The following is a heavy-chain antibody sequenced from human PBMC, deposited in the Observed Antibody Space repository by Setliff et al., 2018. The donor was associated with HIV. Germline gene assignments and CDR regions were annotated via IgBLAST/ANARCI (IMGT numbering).Heavy chain of an antibody. CDR1: GYTFTSYY. V-gene: IGHV1-46*01. J-gene: IGHJ6*04. D-gene: IGHD3-10*01. Sequence: ASVKVSCKASGYTFTSYYMHWVRQAPGQGLEWMGIINPSGGSTSYAQKFQGRVTMTRDTSISTAYLELRTLTSEDTAVYYCASGKGVGGVVITDGLDVWGKGTTVTVSS. CDR2: INPSGGST. CDR3: ASGKGVGGVVITDGLDV.